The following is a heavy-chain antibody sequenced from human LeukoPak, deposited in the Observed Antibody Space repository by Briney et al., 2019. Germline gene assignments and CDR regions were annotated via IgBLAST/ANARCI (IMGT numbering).Heavy chain of an antibody. CDR3: IRVLGSSSWYLRNLVY. CDR2: IRSKAYGGTT. V-gene: IGHV3-49*04. Sequence: QSGGSLRLSCAASGFTFSSYSMNWVRQAPGEGLEWVGFIRSKAYGGTTEYAASVKGRFTISRDGSKSIAYLQMNSLKNEDTAVYYCIRVLGSSSWYLRNLVYWGQGTLVTVSS. J-gene: IGHJ4*02. CDR1: GFTFSSYS. D-gene: IGHD6-13*01.